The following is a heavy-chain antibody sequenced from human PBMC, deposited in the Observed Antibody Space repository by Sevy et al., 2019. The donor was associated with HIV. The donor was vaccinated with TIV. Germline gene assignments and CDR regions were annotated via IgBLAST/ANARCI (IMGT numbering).Heavy chain of an antibody. CDR1: GFTFSSYA. Sequence: GGSLRLSCAASGFTFSSYAMSWVRQAPGKGLEWVSTISSRGGSTYYADSVNGRFTISIDNSKNTLSLLMNSLRAEDTALYYCAKAGVAVAGTFDLFYFDYWGQGTLVTVSS. V-gene: IGHV3-23*01. CDR2: ISSRGGST. D-gene: IGHD6-19*01. J-gene: IGHJ4*02. CDR3: AKAGVAVAGTFDLFYFDY.